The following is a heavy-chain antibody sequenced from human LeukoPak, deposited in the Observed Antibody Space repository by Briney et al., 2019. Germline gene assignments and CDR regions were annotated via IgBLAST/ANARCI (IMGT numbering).Heavy chain of an antibody. V-gene: IGHV3-66*01. J-gene: IGHJ4*02. CDR1: GLTVSNNC. CDR2: IYSGGST. CDR3: ARDGYYSGWYPGGGYLDY. Sequence: PGGSLRPSCAASGLTVSNNCMTWVRQAPGKGLEWVSVIYSGGSTYYADSVKGRFTISRDNSKNTLYLQMNSLRAEDTAVYYCARDGYYSGWYPGGGYLDYWGQGTLVTVSS. D-gene: IGHD6-19*01.